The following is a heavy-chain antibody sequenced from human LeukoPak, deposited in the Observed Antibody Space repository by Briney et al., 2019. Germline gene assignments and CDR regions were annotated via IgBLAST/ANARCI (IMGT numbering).Heavy chain of an antibody. Sequence: GGALRLSCAASGFTFSRYSMNWVGQAARKGLAGVSSISSSSSYIYNAGSMKGRFTISRDNAKNSLYLQMNSLRAEDTAVYYCARDLYDSSGYYPAGRNAFDIWGQGTMVTVSS. CDR2: ISSSSSYI. V-gene: IGHV3-21*01. CDR1: GFTFSRYS. D-gene: IGHD3-22*01. CDR3: ARDLYDSSGYYPAGRNAFDI. J-gene: IGHJ3*02.